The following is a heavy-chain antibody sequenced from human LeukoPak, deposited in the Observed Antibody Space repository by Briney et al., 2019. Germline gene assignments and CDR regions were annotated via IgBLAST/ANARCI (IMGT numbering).Heavy chain of an antibody. CDR2: IYSGGST. D-gene: IGHD1-26*01. V-gene: IGHV3-66*01. Sequence: PGGSLRLSCAASGFTFSSYWMHWVRQAPGKGLEWVSVIYSGGSTYYADSVKGRFTISRDNSKNTVYLQMSSLRAEDTAVYYCAKSPPGGYFDYWGQGTPVTVSS. CDR3: AKSPPGGYFDY. J-gene: IGHJ4*02. CDR1: GFTFSSYW.